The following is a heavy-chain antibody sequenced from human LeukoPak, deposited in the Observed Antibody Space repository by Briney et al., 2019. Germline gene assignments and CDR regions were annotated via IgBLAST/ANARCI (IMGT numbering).Heavy chain of an antibody. V-gene: IGHV3-48*01. CDR3: ARDGSSDYFDY. D-gene: IGHD2-2*03. J-gene: IGHJ4*02. CDR1: GFTFSSYS. Sequence: GGSLRLSCAASGFTFSSYSMNWVRQAPGKGLEWVSYISSSSSTIYYADSVKGRFTISRDNAKNSLYLQMNSLRAEDTAVYCCARDGSSDYFDYWGQGTLVTVSS. CDR2: ISSSSSTI.